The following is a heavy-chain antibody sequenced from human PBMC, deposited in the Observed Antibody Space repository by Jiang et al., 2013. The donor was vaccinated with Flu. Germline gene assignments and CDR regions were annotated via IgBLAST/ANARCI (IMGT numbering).Heavy chain of an antibody. J-gene: IGHJ4*02. V-gene: IGHV4-39*01. CDR2: IYYSGST. D-gene: IGHD4-17*01. Sequence: SLTGTVSGGSISSSSYYWGWIRQPPGKGLEWIGSIYYSGSTYYNPSLKSRVTISVDTSKNQFSLKLSSVTAADTAVYYCARLPPPYGDYLGSGGTHDYWGQGTLVTVSS. CDR3: ARLPPPYGDYLGSGGTHDY. CDR1: GGSISSSSYY.